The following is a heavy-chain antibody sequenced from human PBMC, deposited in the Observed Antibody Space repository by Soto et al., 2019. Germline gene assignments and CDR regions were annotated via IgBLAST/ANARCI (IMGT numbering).Heavy chain of an antibody. V-gene: IGHV1-3*01. CDR3: ARDTGDRTFDF. CDR1: GYTFTSYD. Sequence: SVKVSCKASGYTFTSYDINWVRQATGQGLEWMGWINAGSGNTKSSQKFQGRVTMTRDTSASTAYMELTSLRSEDTAVYYCARDTGDRTFDFCGQGTLVTVS. J-gene: IGHJ4*02. D-gene: IGHD7-27*01. CDR2: INAGSGNT.